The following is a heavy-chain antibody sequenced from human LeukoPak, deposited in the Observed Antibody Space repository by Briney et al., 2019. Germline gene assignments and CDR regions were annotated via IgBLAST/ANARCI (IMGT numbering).Heavy chain of an antibody. D-gene: IGHD3-9*01. V-gene: IGHV1-46*01. J-gene: IGHJ6*03. CDR3: ARDSAISSRYMDV. Sequence: ASVKVSCKASGYTFTSYYMHWVRQAPGQGLEWMGIINPSGGSTSYAQKFQGRVTMTTDTSTSTAYMELRSLRSDDTAVYYCARDSAISSRYMDVWGKGTTVTVSS. CDR1: GYTFTSYY. CDR2: INPSGGST.